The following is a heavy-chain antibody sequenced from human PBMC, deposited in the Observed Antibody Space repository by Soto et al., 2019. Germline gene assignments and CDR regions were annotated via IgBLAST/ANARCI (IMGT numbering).Heavy chain of an antibody. D-gene: IGHD5-18*01. Sequence: QVQLQESGPGLVKPSETLSLTCTVSGGSISSYYWSWIRQPPGKGLEWIGYIYYSGSTNYNPSLKSRVTISVDTPKNQFSLKLSSVTAADTAVYYCARKRGDTAMWASRGYMDVWGKGTTVTVSS. J-gene: IGHJ6*03. CDR3: ARKRGDTAMWASRGYMDV. CDR2: IYYSGST. V-gene: IGHV4-59*01. CDR1: GGSISSYY.